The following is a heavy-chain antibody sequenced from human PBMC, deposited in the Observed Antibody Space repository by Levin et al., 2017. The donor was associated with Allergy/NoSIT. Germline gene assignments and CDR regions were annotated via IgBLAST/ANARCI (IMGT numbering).Heavy chain of an antibody. J-gene: IGHJ6*02. CDR1: GFTFSSYA. V-gene: IGHV3-64*01. CDR3: ARDSSSWSVYYYYGMDV. D-gene: IGHD6-13*01. CDR2: ISSNGGST. Sequence: GGSLRLSCAASGFTFSSYAMHWVRQAPGKGLEYVSAISSNGGSTYYANSVKGRFTISRDNSKNTLYLQMGSLRAEDMAVYYCARDSSSWSVYYYYGMDVWGQGTTVTVSS.